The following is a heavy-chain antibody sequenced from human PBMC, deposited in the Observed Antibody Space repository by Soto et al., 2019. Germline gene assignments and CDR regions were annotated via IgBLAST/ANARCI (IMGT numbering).Heavy chain of an antibody. Sequence: SETLSLTCTVSGGSISSSSYYWGWIRQPPGKGLEWIGSIYYSGSTYYNPSLKSRVTISVDTSKNHFSLKLSSVTAADTAVYYCAREEYFWSGWNSGMDVWGQGTTVTVSS. V-gene: IGHV4-39*02. D-gene: IGHD3-3*01. CDR3: AREEYFWSGWNSGMDV. CDR1: GGSISSSSYY. CDR2: IYYSGST. J-gene: IGHJ6*02.